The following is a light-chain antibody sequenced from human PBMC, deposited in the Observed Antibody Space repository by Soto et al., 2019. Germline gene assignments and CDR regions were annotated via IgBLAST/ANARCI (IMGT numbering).Light chain of an antibody. CDR1: STDPATYDL. J-gene: IGLJ2*01. CDR2: EVA. V-gene: IGLV2-14*02. CDR3: SSFSTTSSPHIL. Sequence: QSALTQPASVSGSPGQSITISCTGTSTDPATYDLVSWYQQHPGKAPQLIIYEVAKRPSGVSARFSGSKSGSTASLTISGLQAEDEADYFCSSFSTTSSPHILFGGGTKLTVL.